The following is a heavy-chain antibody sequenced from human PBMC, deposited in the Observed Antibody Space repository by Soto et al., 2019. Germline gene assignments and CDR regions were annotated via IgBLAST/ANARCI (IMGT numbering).Heavy chain of an antibody. Sequence: SQTLSLTCAISGDSVSSNSAAWNWIRQSPSRGLEWLGRTYYRSKWYNDYAVPVKSRITINPDTSKNQFSLHLNSVTPEDTAVYYCAREGFWSVYSAYNWFDPWGQGSLVTVSS. CDR2: TYYRSKWYN. D-gene: IGHD3-3*01. V-gene: IGHV6-1*01. CDR3: AREGFWSVYSAYNWFDP. J-gene: IGHJ5*02. CDR1: GDSVSSNSAA.